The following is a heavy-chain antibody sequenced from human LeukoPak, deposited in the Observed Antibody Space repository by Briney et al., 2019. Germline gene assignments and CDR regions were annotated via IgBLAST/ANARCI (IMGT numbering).Heavy chain of an antibody. CDR3: AKGSAWSADY. Sequence: GGSLRLSCAASGFTFSSYSMNWVRQAPGKGLEWVSSISSSSSYIYYADSVKGRFTISRDNAKNSLYLQMNSLRAEDTAIYYCAKGSAWSADYWGQGTLVTASS. D-gene: IGHD2-15*01. CDR2: ISSSSSYI. J-gene: IGHJ4*02. CDR1: GFTFSSYS. V-gene: IGHV3-21*04.